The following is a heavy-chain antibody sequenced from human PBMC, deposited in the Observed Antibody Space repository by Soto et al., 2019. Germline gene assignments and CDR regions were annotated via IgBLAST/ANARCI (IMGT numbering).Heavy chain of an antibody. Sequence: PSETLSLTCTVSGGSISSSSYYWGWIRQPPGKGLEWIGSIYYSGSTYYNPSLKSRVTISVDTSKNQFSLKLSSVTAADTAVYYCARDGAAAGYYYYGMDVWGQGTTVT. V-gene: IGHV4-39*02. CDR1: GGSISSSSYY. J-gene: IGHJ6*02. D-gene: IGHD6-13*01. CDR2: IYYSGST. CDR3: ARDGAAAGYYYYGMDV.